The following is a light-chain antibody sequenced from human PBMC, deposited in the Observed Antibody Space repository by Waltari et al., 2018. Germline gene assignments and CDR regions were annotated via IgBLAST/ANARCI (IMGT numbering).Light chain of an antibody. J-gene: IGLJ2*01. V-gene: IGLV2-14*03. CDR1: ISDIGAYNH. CDR2: DVS. Sequence: QSALTQPASVSGSPGQSITLSCTGTISDIGAYNHVSWYQQYPGQAPKLLIFDVSDRPPGVFDRFSGSKSGNTASLTISGLQAEDEADYYCSSFTTSSSWIFGGGTKLTVL. CDR3: SSFTTSSSWI.